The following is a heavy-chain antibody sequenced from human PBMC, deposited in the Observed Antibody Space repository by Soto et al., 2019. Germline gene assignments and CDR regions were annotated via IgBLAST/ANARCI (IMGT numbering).Heavy chain of an antibody. V-gene: IGHV1-8*01. CDR1: GYTFTSYD. CDR3: ARWPDGYYYFGMDV. Sequence: QVQLVQSGAEVKKPGASVKVSCKASGYTFTSYDINWVRQATGQGLEWMGWMNPNSGNTGYAQKFQGIVTMTRNTYISTAYMELSSLRSEDTAVYYCARWPDGYYYFGMDVWGQGTKVTVSS. J-gene: IGHJ6*02. CDR2: MNPNSGNT.